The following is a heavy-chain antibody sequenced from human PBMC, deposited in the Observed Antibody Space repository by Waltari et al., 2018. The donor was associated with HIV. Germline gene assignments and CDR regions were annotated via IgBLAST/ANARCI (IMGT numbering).Heavy chain of an antibody. CDR3: ARDLNYYGSGSPFDY. D-gene: IGHD3-10*01. CDR2: ISSSSSTI. V-gene: IGHV3-48*01. Sequence: EVQLVESGGGLVRPGGSLRLSCDASGLTFRSYSRTWVRPAPGKVLEWVSYISSSSSTIYYADSVKGRFTISRDNAKNSLYLQMNSLRAEDTAVYYCARDLNYYGSGSPFDYWGQGTLVTVSS. CDR1: GLTFRSYS. J-gene: IGHJ4*02.